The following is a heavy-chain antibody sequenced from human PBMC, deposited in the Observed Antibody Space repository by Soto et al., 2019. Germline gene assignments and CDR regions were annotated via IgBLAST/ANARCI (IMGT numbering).Heavy chain of an antibody. CDR2: IYWDDDK. V-gene: IGHV2-5*02. Sequence: ITLTESGPTLVRPAQTLTLTCDFSGFSLSTYHMGVAGIRLPRGKALEWLALIYWDDDKRYSPSLKDRLAISKNTSSNQVVLTITNIDPGDSDTYFCSHAGDYDLLTFDHWGPGTLVTVSS. CDR3: SHAGDYDLLTFDH. CDR1: GFSLSTYHMG. J-gene: IGHJ4*02. D-gene: IGHD4-17*01.